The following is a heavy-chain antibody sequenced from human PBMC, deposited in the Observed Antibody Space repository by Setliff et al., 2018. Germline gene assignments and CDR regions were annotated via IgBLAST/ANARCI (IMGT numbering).Heavy chain of an antibody. CDR3: ARGGSYRPYAFDI. CDR2: INHSGST. Sequence: PSETLSLTCTVYGGSSSDYYWSWIRQPPGKGLEWIGEINHSGSTNYNPSLKSRVTISLDTSKNQFSLTVTSVTAADTAVYYCARGGSYRPYAFDIWGQGTMVTVSS. CDR1: GGSSSDYY. J-gene: IGHJ3*02. D-gene: IGHD1-26*01. V-gene: IGHV4-34*01.